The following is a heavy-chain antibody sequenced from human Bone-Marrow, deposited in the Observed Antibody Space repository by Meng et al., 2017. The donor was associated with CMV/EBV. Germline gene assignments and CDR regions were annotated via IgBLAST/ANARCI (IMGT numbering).Heavy chain of an antibody. CDR1: GFTFSDYY. Sequence: GGSLRLSCAASGFTFSDYYMSWIRQAPGKGLEWVPYISSSGSTIYYADSVKGRFTISRDNAKNSLYLQMNSLRAEDTAVYYCARDLRYSSSIDYWGQGTLVTVSS. J-gene: IGHJ4*02. V-gene: IGHV3-11*01. CDR3: ARDLRYSSSIDY. D-gene: IGHD6-6*01. CDR2: ISSSGSTI.